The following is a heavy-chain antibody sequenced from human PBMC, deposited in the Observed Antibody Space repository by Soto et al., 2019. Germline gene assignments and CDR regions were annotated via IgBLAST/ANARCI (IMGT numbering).Heavy chain of an antibody. CDR1: GYTFTSYA. Sequence: GASVKVSCKASGYTFTSYAMHWVRRAPGQRLEWMGWINAGNGNTKYSQKSQGRVTITRDTSASTAYMELSSLRSEDTAVYYCARDLNELLWFGELSPHFDYWGQGTLVTVFS. V-gene: IGHV1-3*01. CDR2: INAGNGNT. D-gene: IGHD3-10*01. CDR3: ARDLNELLWFGELSPHFDY. J-gene: IGHJ4*02.